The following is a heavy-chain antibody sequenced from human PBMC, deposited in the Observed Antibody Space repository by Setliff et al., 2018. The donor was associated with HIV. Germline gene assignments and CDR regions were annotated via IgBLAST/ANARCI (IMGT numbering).Heavy chain of an antibody. CDR3: ARTTYSGSYFNDS. D-gene: IGHD1-26*01. Sequence: PSETLSLTCTVSGGSISNYYWSWIRQPPGKGLEWIGYISYTGSTNYNPSLKSRVTVSVDPSKNQFSLKLSSVTAADTAVYYCARTTYSGSYFNDSWGQGTLVTVSS. J-gene: IGHJ5*01. CDR1: GGSISNYY. CDR2: ISYTGST. V-gene: IGHV4-59*08.